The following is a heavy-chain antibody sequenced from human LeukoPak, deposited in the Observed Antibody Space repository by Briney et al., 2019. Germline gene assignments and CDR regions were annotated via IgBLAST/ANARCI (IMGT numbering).Heavy chain of an antibody. V-gene: IGHV3-30*02. D-gene: IGHD2-21*02. CDR3: AKVKTDILIPDS. CDR1: GFTSRLFG. Sequence: PGGSLRLSCVPSGFTSRLFGMRWVRQAPGRGLEWVSFIRFDGSKTYHADSVKGRFTISRDNSKNTLYLQMNSLTSADTAVYYCAKVKTDILIPDSWGQGTLVTVSS. J-gene: IGHJ5*01. CDR2: IRFDGSKT.